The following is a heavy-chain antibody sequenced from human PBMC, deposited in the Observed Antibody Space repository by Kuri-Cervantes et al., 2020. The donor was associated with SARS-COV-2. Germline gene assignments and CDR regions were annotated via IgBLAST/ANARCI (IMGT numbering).Heavy chain of an antibody. CDR1: GGSISSSSYY. D-gene: IGHD3-3*01. J-gene: IGHJ5*02. CDR2: IYYSGST. V-gene: IGHV4-39*01. CDR3: ARQMMSSITIFGVVITRNWFDP. Sequence: SETLSPTCTVSGGSISSSSYYWGWIRQPPGKGLEWIGSIYYSGSTYYNPSLKSRVTISVDTSKNQFSLKLSSVTAADTAVYYCARQMMSSITIFGVVITRNWFDPWGQGTLVTVSS.